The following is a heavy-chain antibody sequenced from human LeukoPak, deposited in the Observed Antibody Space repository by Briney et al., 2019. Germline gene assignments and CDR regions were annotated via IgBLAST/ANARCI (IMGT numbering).Heavy chain of an antibody. V-gene: IGHV3-48*02. CDR1: GFTFYSYS. Sequence: GGSLRLSCAASGFTFYSYSMNWVRQAPGKGLEWVSCISSSTSAIYYADSVKGRFTISRDNAKNSLHLQMNSLRDEDTAVYYCARVMSGSLTFDWWGQGTLVTVSS. CDR3: ARVMSGSLTFDW. CDR2: ISSSTSAI. D-gene: IGHD3-10*01. J-gene: IGHJ4*02.